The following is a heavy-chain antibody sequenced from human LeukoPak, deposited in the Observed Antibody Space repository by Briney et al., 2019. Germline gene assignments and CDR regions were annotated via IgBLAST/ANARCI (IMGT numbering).Heavy chain of an antibody. Sequence: GGSLRLSCAASGFIVSGDHMIWVRQAPGKGLEWVSIIYSNGATYYADSVKGRFTISRDNSKNTLYLQVNSLRVEDTAVYYCAGGGFGEAYYYYYHMDVWGKGTTVTVSS. V-gene: IGHV3-66*01. J-gene: IGHJ6*03. CDR2: IYSNGAT. CDR3: AGGGFGEAYYYYYHMDV. CDR1: GFIVSGDH. D-gene: IGHD3-10*01.